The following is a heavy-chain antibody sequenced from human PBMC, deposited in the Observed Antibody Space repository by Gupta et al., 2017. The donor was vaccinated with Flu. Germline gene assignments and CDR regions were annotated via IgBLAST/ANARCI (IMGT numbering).Heavy chain of an antibody. J-gene: IGHJ4*02. CDR1: GFTFNNYA. CDR3: AKDNMDGLGSYTWGYFDS. D-gene: IGHD3-3*01. CDR2: ISSNGGST. V-gene: IGHV3-23*01. Sequence: EVHLLQSGGGLAQPGGSLRLACAASGFTFNNYAMSWVRQAPGKGLEWVSGISSNGGSTVYADSVKGRFTVSRDNSNNDLSLQMNSLGADDTAIYYCAKDNMDGLGSYTWGYFDSWGQGTLVTVSS.